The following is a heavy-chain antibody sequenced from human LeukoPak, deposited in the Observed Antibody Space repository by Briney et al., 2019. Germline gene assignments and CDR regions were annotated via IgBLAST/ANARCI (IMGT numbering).Heavy chain of an antibody. D-gene: IGHD3-22*01. CDR2: ISYDGSNK. CDR3: AKEIYDSSGYEDY. Sequence: SGGSLRLSCAASGFTFSSYWMSWVRQAPGKGLEWVAVISYDGSNKYYADSVKGRFTISRDNSKNTLYLQMNSLRAEDTAVYYCAKEIYDSSGYEDYWGQGTLVTVSS. V-gene: IGHV3-30*18. CDR1: GFTFSSYW. J-gene: IGHJ4*02.